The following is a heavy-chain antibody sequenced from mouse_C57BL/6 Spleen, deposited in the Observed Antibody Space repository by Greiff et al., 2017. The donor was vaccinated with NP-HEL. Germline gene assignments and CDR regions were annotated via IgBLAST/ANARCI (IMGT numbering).Heavy chain of an antibody. V-gene: IGHV1-18*01. CDR1: GYTFTDYN. J-gene: IGHJ2*01. CDR2: INPNNGGT. CDR3: ARGDDYDVGGFDY. D-gene: IGHD2-4*01. Sequence: EVQGVESGPELVKPGASVKIPCKASGYTFTDYNMDWVKQSHGKSLEWIGDINPNNGGTIYNQKFKGKATLTVDKSSSTAYMELRSLTSEDTAVYYCARGDDYDVGGFDYWGQGTTLTVSS.